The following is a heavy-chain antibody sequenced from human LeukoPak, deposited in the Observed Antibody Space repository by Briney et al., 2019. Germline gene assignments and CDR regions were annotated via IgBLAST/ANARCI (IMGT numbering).Heavy chain of an antibody. V-gene: IGHV3-23*01. Sequence: GGSLRLSCAASRFTFSSYAMSWVRQAPGKGLEWVSAISGSGGSTYYADSVKGRFTISRDNSKNTLYLQMNSLRAEDTAVYYCAKDLHRITMIVVVGRDYYFDYWGQGTLVTVSS. CDR3: AKDLHRITMIVVVGRDYYFDY. CDR1: RFTFSSYA. D-gene: IGHD3-22*01. CDR2: ISGSGGST. J-gene: IGHJ4*02.